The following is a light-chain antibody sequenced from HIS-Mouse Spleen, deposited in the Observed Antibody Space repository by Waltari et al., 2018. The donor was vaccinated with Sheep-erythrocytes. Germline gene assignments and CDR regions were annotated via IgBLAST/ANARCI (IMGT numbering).Light chain of an antibody. CDR2: EGS. CDR1: SSDVGSYNL. V-gene: IGLV2-23*01. J-gene: IGLJ3*02. Sequence: QSALTQPASVSGSLGQSLPIPCTGTSSDVGSYNLVSWYQQHPGKAPKLMIYEGSKRPSGVSNRFSGSKSGNTASLTISGLQAEDEADYYCCSYAGSSTPWVFGGGTKLTVL. CDR3: CSYAGSSTPWV.